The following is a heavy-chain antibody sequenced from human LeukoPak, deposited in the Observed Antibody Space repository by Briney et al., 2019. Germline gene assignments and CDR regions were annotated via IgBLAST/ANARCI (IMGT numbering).Heavy chain of an antibody. D-gene: IGHD3-16*01. Sequence: GGSLRLSCAASGFTFSSYAMHWVRQAPGKGLEWVAVISYDGSNKYYADSVKGRFTISRDNSKNTLYLQMNSLRAEDTAVYYCARAKGGGDVWGQGTTVTVSS. CDR3: ARAKGGGDV. J-gene: IGHJ6*02. CDR2: ISYDGSNK. V-gene: IGHV3-30-3*01. CDR1: GFTFSSYA.